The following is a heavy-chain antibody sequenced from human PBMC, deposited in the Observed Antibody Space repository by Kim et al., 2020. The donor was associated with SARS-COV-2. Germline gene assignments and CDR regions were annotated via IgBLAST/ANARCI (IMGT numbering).Heavy chain of an antibody. D-gene: IGHD3-16*01. CDR1: GYSISSGYY. CDR2: IYHSGST. CDR3: AKVGLLGYYDMDV. Sequence: SETLSLTCTVSGYSISSGYYWGWIRQPPGKGLEWIGSIYHSGSTYYNPSLKSRVTISVDTSKNQFSLKLSSVTAADTAVYYCAKVGLLGYYDMDVWGQGTTVTVSS. J-gene: IGHJ6*02. V-gene: IGHV4-38-2*02.